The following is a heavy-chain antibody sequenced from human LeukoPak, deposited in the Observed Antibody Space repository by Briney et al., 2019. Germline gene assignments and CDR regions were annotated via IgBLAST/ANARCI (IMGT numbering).Heavy chain of an antibody. D-gene: IGHD2-15*01. CDR2: INHSGST. V-gene: IGHV4-34*01. J-gene: IGHJ5*02. Sequence: PSETLSLTCAVYGGSFSGYYWSWIRQPPGKGLEWIGEINHSGSTNYNPSLKSRVTISVDTSKNQFSLKLSSVTAADTAVYYCARALPVYRSGGSCYRSGGWFDPWGQGTLVTVSS. CDR3: ARALPVYRSGGSCYRSGGWFDP. CDR1: GGSFSGYY.